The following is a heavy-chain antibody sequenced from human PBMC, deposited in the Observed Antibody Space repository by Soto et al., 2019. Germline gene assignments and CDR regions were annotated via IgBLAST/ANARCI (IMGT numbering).Heavy chain of an antibody. CDR3: ARGQNSYGMDV. CDR1: GYTITSYD. V-gene: IGHV1-8*01. Sequence: SVRVSCKXSGYTITSYDINWVRQATGQGLEWMGWMNPNSGNTGYAQKFQGRVTMTRNTSISTAYMELSSLRSEDTAVYYCARGQNSYGMDVWGQATTVTVSS. CDR2: MNPNSGNT. J-gene: IGHJ6*02.